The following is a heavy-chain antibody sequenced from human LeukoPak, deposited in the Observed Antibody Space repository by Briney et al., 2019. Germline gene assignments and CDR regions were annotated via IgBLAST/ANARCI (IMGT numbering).Heavy chain of an antibody. CDR1: RFTFSSYA. D-gene: IGHD3-16*01. V-gene: IGHV3-21*06. J-gene: IGHJ4*02. Sequence: GGSLRLSCAASRFTFSSYAMSWVRQAPGKGLEWVSSITGSGPYILYADSVKRRFTISRDNTKNLLYLEMNSLRAEDTAMYYCVRDVGAVRGEVYFDYWGQGTLVTVSS. CDR3: VRDVGAVRGEVYFDY. CDR2: ITGSGPYI.